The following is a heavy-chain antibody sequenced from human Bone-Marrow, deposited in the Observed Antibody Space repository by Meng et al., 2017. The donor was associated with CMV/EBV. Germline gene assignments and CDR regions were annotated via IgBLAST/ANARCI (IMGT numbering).Heavy chain of an antibody. CDR2: INPNSGGT. CDR1: GYTFSGYY. J-gene: IGHJ4*02. D-gene: IGHD3-10*01. CDR3: ARAIVREIILSGWDS. Sequence: ASVKVSCKASGYTFSGYYIHWVRQAPGQGLEWMGWINPNSGGTNSAQKFQGRVTMTRDTSISTAYMELSRLRSYDTAVYYCARAIVREIILSGWDSWGQGTLVTVSS. V-gene: IGHV1-2*02.